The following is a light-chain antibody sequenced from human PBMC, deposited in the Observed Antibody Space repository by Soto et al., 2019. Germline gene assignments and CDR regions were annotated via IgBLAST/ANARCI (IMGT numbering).Light chain of an antibody. Sequence: MTQSFCPVSASDIDRFNNSRRASQGISNYLAWYQQKPGKVPKLLIYAASTLESGVPSRFSGSGSGTEFALTIGGMDPDDFATYYCQQYDGYFLTFGQGTKVDIK. CDR3: QQYDGYFLT. J-gene: IGKJ1*01. CDR2: AAS. V-gene: IGKV1-16*01. CDR1: QGISNY.